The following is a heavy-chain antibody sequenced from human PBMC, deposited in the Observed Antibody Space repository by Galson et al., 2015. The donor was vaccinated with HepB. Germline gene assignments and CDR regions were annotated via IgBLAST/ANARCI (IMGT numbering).Heavy chain of an antibody. J-gene: IGHJ4*02. D-gene: IGHD4-11*01. CDR3: ATTPSCQDS. CDR2: ITGRGGSK. CDR1: GITFNKYV. Sequence: SLRLSCAASGITFNKYVMTWVRQAPGKGPEWVATITGRGGSKYSAYSVKGRYTISSDNSKNTQYLQMISLRAEDTALYFCATTPSCQDSWGQGTLVTVSA. V-gene: IGHV3-23*01.